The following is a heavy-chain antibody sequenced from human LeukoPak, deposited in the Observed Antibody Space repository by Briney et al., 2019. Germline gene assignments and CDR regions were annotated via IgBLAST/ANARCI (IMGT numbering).Heavy chain of an antibody. D-gene: IGHD2-2*02. J-gene: IGHJ6*02. Sequence: GASVKVSCKVSGYTLTELSMHWVRQAPGKGLEWMGGFDPEDGETIYAQKFQGRVTMTEDTSTDTAYMELSSLRSEDTAVYYCATARVPFSSTSCYSSDCYYYYYGMDVWGQGTTVTVSS. CDR3: ATARVPFSSTSCYSSDCYYYYYGMDV. V-gene: IGHV1-24*01. CDR2: FDPEDGET. CDR1: GYTLTELS.